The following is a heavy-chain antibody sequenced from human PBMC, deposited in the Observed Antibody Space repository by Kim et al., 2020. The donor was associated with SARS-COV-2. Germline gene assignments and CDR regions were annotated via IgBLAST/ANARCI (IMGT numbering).Heavy chain of an antibody. D-gene: IGHD5-12*01. J-gene: IGHJ6*02. V-gene: IGHV1-46*01. CDR3: ARDLTTTDGYRDYYYGMDV. Sequence: ASVKVSCKASGYTFTSCYMHWVRQAPGQGLEWMGIINPSGGSTSYAQKFQGRVTMTRDTSTSTVYMELSSLRSEDTAVYYCARDLTTTDGYRDYYYGMDVWGQGTTVTVSS. CDR2: INPSGGST. CDR1: GYTFTSCY.